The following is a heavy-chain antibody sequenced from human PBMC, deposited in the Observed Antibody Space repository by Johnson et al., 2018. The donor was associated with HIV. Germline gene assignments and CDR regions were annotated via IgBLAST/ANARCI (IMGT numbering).Heavy chain of an antibody. CDR1: GFTFSNAW. V-gene: IGHV3-15*01. CDR3: TTDPIAAAGHDAFDI. D-gene: IGHD6-13*01. Sequence: VQLVESGGGLVKPGGSLRLSCAASGFTFSNAWMSWVRQAPGKGLEWVGRIKSKTDGGTTDYVAPVKGRLPISSDDSINTLYLRMNSLKPEDTAVYYCTTDPIAAAGHDAFDIWGQGTMVTVSS. J-gene: IGHJ3*02. CDR2: IKSKTDGGTT.